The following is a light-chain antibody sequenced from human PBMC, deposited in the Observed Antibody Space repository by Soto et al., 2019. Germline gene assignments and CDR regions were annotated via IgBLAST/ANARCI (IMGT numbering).Light chain of an antibody. CDR2: DAS. CDR3: QQFSSYPLT. V-gene: IGKV3-20*01. Sequence: LLTQSPGTLPLSAGERATLSCSASQTVRNNYLAWYQQKPGQAPRLLIYDASSRATGIPDRFSGGGSGTDFTLTISRLEPEDFELYYCQQFSSYPLTFGGGTKVDIK. CDR1: QTVRNNY. J-gene: IGKJ4*01.